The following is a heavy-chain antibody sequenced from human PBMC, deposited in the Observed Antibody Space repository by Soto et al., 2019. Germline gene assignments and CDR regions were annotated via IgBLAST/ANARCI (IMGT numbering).Heavy chain of an antibody. CDR2: IIPMFPTA. CDR1: GGTFSNHS. V-gene: IGHV1-69*13. CDR3: ARNDATYCGGDCYRYFYYGMDV. D-gene: IGHD2-21*02. J-gene: IGHJ6*02. Sequence: SVKVSCKASGGTFSNHSISWVRQAPGQGLEWVGGIIPMFPTADYAQRFQGRVTITADDSTTTVYMELSGLRSEDTAMYYCARNDATYCGGDCYRYFYYGMDVWGQGTTVTVSS.